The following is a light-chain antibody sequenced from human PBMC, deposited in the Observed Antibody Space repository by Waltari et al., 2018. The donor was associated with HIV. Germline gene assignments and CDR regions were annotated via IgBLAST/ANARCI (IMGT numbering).Light chain of an antibody. Sequence: QSALTQPPSASGSPGQSVTLSCTGTSSDVGGYNYVSWHQQPPGKAPKLMIYDVIKRPSGVPDRFSVSKSGKTASLTVSGLQPEDEADYYCSSHAGSKVVFGGGTRLTVL. CDR3: SSHAGSKVV. CDR1: SSDVGGYNY. V-gene: IGLV2-8*01. CDR2: DVI. J-gene: IGLJ2*01.